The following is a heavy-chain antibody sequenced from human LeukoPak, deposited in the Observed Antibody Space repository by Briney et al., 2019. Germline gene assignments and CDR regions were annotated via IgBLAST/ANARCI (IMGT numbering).Heavy chain of an antibody. D-gene: IGHD6-13*01. CDR3: AREAGYSSSWDPHFDY. CDR1: GFTFSSYS. CDR2: ISSSSSYI. Sequence: PGGSLRLSCAASGFTFSSYSMNWVRQAPGKGLEWVSSISSSSSYIYYADSVKGRFTISRDNAKNSLYLQMNSLRAEDTAAYYCAREAGYSSSWDPHFDYWGQGTLVTVSS. V-gene: IGHV3-21*01. J-gene: IGHJ4*02.